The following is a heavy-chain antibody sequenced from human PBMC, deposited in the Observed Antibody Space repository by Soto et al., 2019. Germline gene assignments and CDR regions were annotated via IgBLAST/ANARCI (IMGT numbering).Heavy chain of an antibody. Sequence: ASVKVSCKASGYTFTGYYMHWVRQAPGQGLEWMGWINPNSGGTNYAQKFQGWVTMTMDTSISTAYMELSRLRSDDTAVYYCARVMEVPYYYGMDVWGQGTTVTVSS. CDR2: INPNSGGT. V-gene: IGHV1-2*04. CDR3: ARVMEVPYYYGMDV. J-gene: IGHJ6*02. D-gene: IGHD2-8*01. CDR1: GYTFTGYY.